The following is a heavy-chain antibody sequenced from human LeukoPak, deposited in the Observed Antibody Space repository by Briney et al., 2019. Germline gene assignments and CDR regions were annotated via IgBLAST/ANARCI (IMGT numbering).Heavy chain of an antibody. J-gene: IGHJ4*02. CDR3: ARDENYYGSGSYPYY. D-gene: IGHD3-10*01. V-gene: IGHV3-7*03. CDR1: GFTFSSYW. Sequence: PGGSLRLSCAASGFTFSSYWMSWVRQAPGRGLEWVANIKQDGSEKYYVDSVKGRFTISRDNAKNSLYLQMNSLRAEDTAVYYCARDENYYGSGSYPYYWGQGTLVTVSS. CDR2: IKQDGSEK.